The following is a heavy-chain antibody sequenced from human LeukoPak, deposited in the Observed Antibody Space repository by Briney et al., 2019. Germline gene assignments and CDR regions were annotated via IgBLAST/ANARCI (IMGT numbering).Heavy chain of an antibody. Sequence: GESLKISCKGSGYSFTSYWIGWVRQMPGKGLEWMGIIYPGDSDTRYGPSFQGQVTISADKSISTAYLQWSSLKASDTAMYYCARQRLFYYYDSSGYFDYWGQGTLVTVSS. CDR1: GYSFTSYW. CDR3: ARQRLFYYYDSSGYFDY. D-gene: IGHD3-22*01. V-gene: IGHV5-51*01. CDR2: IYPGDSDT. J-gene: IGHJ4*02.